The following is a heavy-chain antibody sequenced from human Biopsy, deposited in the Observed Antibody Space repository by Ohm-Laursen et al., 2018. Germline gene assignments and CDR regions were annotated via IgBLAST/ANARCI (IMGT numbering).Heavy chain of an antibody. CDR3: ARESALKWYQSLSYFNGMDV. CDR2: ITSGSSYT. J-gene: IGHJ6*02. D-gene: IGHD2-2*01. CDR1: GFPFTGFS. Sequence: SLRLSCAAPGFPFTGFSMDWVRQAPGKGLEWVASITSGSSYTYYADSVKGRFAISRDNPKNSLYLHMYSLRAEDTAVYYCARESALKWYQSLSYFNGMDVWGQGTTVTVSS. V-gene: IGHV3-21*01.